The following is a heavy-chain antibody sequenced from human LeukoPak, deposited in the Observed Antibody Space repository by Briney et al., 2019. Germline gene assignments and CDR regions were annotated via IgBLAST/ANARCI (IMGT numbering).Heavy chain of an antibody. CDR1: GYTFTSYY. CDR3: ARDSPQRMTTVTQGVDWFDP. D-gene: IGHD4-17*01. J-gene: IGHJ5*02. Sequence: ASVKVSCKASGYTFTSYYMHWVRQAPGQGLEWMGIINPSGGSTSYAQKFQGRVTMTRDTSTSTVYMELSSLRSEDTAVYYCARDSPQRMTTVTQGVDWFDPWGQGTLVTVSS. CDR2: INPSGGST. V-gene: IGHV1-46*01.